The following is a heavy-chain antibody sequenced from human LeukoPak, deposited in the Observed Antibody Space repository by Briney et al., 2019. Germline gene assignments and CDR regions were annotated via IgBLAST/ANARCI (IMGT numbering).Heavy chain of an antibody. CDR3: AKYPYYYDSSGYYAEYFQH. V-gene: IGHV3-30*02. CDR2: IRYDGSNK. CDR1: GFTFSSYG. Sequence: GGSLRLSCAASGFTFSSYGMHWVRQAPGKGLEGVAFIRYDGSNKYYADSVKGRFTISRDNSKNTLYLQMNSLIAEDTAVYYCAKYPYYYDSSGYYAEYFQHWGQGTLVTVSS. D-gene: IGHD3-22*01. J-gene: IGHJ1*01.